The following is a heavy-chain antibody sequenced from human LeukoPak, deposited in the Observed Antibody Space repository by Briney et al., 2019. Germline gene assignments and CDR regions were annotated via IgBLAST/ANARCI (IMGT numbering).Heavy chain of an antibody. CDR3: ARDNYGMDV. CDR1: GFTFSSYA. J-gene: IGHJ6*02. V-gene: IGHV3-30-3*01. CDR2: ISYDGSNK. Sequence: GGTLRLSCAASGFTFSSYAMHWVRQAPGKGLEWVAVISYDGSNKYYADSVKGRFTISRDNSKNTLYLQMNSLRAEDTAVYYCARDNYGMDVRGQGTTVTVSS.